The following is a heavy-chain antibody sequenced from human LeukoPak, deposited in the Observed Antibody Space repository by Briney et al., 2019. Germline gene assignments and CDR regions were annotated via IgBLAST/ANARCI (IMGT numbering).Heavy chain of an antibody. J-gene: IGHJ4*02. CDR3: AKDASTVTLHADY. Sequence: GGSLRLSCAASGFTFSSFGMHWVRQAPGKGLEWVAVLLYDGSNNYYADSVKGRFTISRDNSKNTLHLQMNSLRAEDTAVYYCAKDASTVTLHADYWGQGTLVTVSS. D-gene: IGHD4-17*01. CDR1: GFTFSSFG. CDR2: LLYDGSNN. V-gene: IGHV3-30*18.